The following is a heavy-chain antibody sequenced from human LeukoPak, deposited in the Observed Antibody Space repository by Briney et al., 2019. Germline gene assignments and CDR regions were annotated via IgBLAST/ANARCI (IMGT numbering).Heavy chain of an antibody. CDR1: GYTFTSYG. J-gene: IGHJ6*04. CDR3: ARVMRFRGKDV. V-gene: IGHV1-18*01. CDR2: ISAYNGNT. D-gene: IGHD3-10*01. Sequence: ASVKVSCKASGYTFTSYGISWVRQAPGQGLEWMGWISAYNGNTNYAQKLQGRVTMTTDTSTSTGYMELRSLRSDDTAVYYCARVMRFRGKDVWGKGTTVTISS.